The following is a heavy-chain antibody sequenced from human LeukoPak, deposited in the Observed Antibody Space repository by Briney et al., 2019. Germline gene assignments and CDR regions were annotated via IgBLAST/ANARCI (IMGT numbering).Heavy chain of an antibody. Sequence: ASVTVSCKASGYTFTNYGISWVRQAPGQGLEWMGWISANTGNTNYAQKFQGRVAMTTDTSTSTAYMDLRSLRSDDTAIYYCARDRPTYSSGWYFEHWGLGTLVTVSS. CDR1: GYTFTNYG. J-gene: IGHJ4*02. V-gene: IGHV1-18*01. CDR2: ISANTGNT. D-gene: IGHD6-19*01. CDR3: ARDRPTYSSGWYFEH.